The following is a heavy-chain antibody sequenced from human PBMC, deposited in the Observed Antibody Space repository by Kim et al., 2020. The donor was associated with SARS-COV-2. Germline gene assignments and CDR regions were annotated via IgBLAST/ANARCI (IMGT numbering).Heavy chain of an antibody. V-gene: IGHV3-30*04. CDR3: ARDLYPHYYCSGGYFVYYGMDV. J-gene: IGHJ6*02. Sequence: GGSLRLSCAASGFTFSSYAMHWVRQAPGKGLEWVAVISYDGSNKYYADSVKGRFTISRDNSKNTLYLQMNSLRAEDTAVYYCARDLYPHYYCSGGYFVYYGMDVWGQGTTVTVSS. CDR2: ISYDGSNK. D-gene: IGHD3-10*01. CDR1: GFTFSSYA.